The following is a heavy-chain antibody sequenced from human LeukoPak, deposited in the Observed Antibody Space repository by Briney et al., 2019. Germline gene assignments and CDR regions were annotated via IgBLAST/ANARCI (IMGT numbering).Heavy chain of an antibody. J-gene: IGHJ4*02. Sequence: PGGSLRLSCAASGFTFSTYGIHWVRQAPGKGLEWVAVIWYDGSNEYYADSVKGRFAISRDNSKNTLYLQMNSLTAEDTAVYYCARAPERWSIEGYYFDYWGQGTLVTVSS. V-gene: IGHV3-33*01. CDR2: IWYDGSNE. CDR1: GFTFSTYG. CDR3: ARAPERWSIEGYYFDY. D-gene: IGHD2-8*02.